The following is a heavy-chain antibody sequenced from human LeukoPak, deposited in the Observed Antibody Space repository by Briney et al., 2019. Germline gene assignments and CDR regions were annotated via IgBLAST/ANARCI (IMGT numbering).Heavy chain of an antibody. CDR3: ARRAGAYSHPYDY. V-gene: IGHV3-53*01. CDR2: IYSDNT. CDR1: GFTVRSNS. D-gene: IGHD4/OR15-4a*01. J-gene: IGHJ4*02. Sequence: GGSLRLSCTVSGFTVRSNSMSGVRQAPGKGLEWVSFIYSDNTHYSDSVKGRVTISRDNSKNTLYLQMNSLSAEDTAVYYCARRAGAYSHPYDYWGQGTLVTVSS.